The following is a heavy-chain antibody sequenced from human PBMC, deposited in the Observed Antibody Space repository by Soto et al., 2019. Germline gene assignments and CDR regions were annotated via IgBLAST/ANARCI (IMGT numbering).Heavy chain of an antibody. V-gene: IGHV4-31*03. CDR2: IYYSGST. Sequence: SETPSLTCTVSGGSISSGGYYWSWIRQHPGKGLEWIGYIYYSGSTYYNPSLKSRVTISVDTSKNQFSLKLSSVTAADTAGYYCASSGRRWLQFGYFDYWGQGNLVTAPQ. J-gene: IGHJ4*02. CDR1: GGSISSGGYY. CDR3: ASSGRRWLQFGYFDY. D-gene: IGHD5-12*01.